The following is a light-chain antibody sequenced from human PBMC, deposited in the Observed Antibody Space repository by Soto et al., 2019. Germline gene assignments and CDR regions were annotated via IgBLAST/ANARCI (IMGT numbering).Light chain of an antibody. Sequence: AIQMTQSPSSLSASVGDKVTITCRASQGIRNDLGWYQQKPGKTPKFLIYAASSLQSGVPSRFSGSGSGTDFTLTISSLQPEDFATYYCLQDYNYPPTFGQGTKVEIK. CDR3: LQDYNYPPT. V-gene: IGKV1-6*01. CDR2: AAS. CDR1: QGIRND. J-gene: IGKJ1*01.